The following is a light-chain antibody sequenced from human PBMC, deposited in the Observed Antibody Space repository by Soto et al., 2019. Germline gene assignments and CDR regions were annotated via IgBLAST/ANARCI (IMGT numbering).Light chain of an antibody. CDR2: EAS. Sequence: EIVLTQSPATLSLSPGERATLSCRASQSVSSYLAWYQQKPGQAPRLLIYEASNRATGIPARFSGSGSGTDFTLTSSSLEPEDSAVYYCQQRSNWSTFGQGTRLEIK. J-gene: IGKJ5*01. V-gene: IGKV3-11*01. CDR1: QSVSSY. CDR3: QQRSNWST.